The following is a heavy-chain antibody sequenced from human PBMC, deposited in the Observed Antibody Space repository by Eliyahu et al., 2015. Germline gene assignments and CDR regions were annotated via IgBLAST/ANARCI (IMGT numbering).Heavy chain of an antibody. CDR1: GFTFXXXS. D-gene: IGHD6-6*01. V-gene: IGHV3-21*01. J-gene: IGHJ6*03. Sequence: EVQLVESGGGLVKPGGSLRLSCAASGFTFXXXSMNWVRQAXGKGLEWVSXISSSSSYIYYADSVKGRFTISRDNAKNSLYLQMNSLRAEDTAVYYCARAEQLVLLYYXYMDVWGKGTTVTVSS. CDR2: ISSSSSYI. CDR3: ARAEQLVLLYYXYMDV.